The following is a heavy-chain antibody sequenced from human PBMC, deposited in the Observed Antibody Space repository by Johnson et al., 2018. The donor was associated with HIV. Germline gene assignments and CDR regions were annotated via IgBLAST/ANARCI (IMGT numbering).Heavy chain of an antibody. V-gene: IGHV3-9*01. CDR1: GFTVSSNY. J-gene: IGHJ3*02. Sequence: VQLVESGGGLVQPGGSLRLSCAASGFTVSSNYMSWVRQAPGKGLEWVSGITWNSGSIGYAASGKGRFTISRDNAKKSLYLQMNSLRAEDTALYYCAKDLFRWELLPRAFDIWGQGTMVTVSS. CDR3: AKDLFRWELLPRAFDI. D-gene: IGHD1-26*01. CDR2: ITWNSGSI.